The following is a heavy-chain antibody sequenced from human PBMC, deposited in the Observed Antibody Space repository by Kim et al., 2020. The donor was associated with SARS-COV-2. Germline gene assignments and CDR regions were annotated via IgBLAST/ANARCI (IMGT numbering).Heavy chain of an antibody. CDR1: GFTFSSYS. D-gene: IGHD1-26*01. CDR3: ASDNFSGSYSRYAFDI. J-gene: IGHJ3*02. Sequence: GGSLRLSCAASGFTFSSYSMNWVRQAPGKGLEWVSSISSNSSYIYYADSVKGRFTISRDNAKNSLYLQMNSLRAEDTAVYYCASDNFSGSYSRYAFDIWGQGTMVTVSS. CDR2: ISSNSSYI. V-gene: IGHV3-21*01.